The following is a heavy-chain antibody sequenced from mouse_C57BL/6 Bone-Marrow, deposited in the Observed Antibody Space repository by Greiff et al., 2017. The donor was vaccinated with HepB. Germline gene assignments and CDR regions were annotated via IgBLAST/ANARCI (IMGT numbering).Heavy chain of an antibody. Sequence: EVQLQQSGPELVKPGASVKIPCKASGYTFTDYNMDWVKQSHGKSLEWIGDINPNNGGTIYNQKFKGKATLTVDKSSSTAYMELNSLTSEDSAVYYCARWWLLRGFDVWGTGTTVTVSS. CDR1: GYTFTDYN. J-gene: IGHJ1*03. V-gene: IGHV1-18*01. CDR3: ARWWLLRGFDV. D-gene: IGHD2-3*01. CDR2: INPNNGGT.